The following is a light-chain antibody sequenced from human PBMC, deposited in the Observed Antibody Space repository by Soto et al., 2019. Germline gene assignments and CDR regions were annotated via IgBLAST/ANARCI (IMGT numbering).Light chain of an antibody. J-gene: IGKJ1*01. CDR2: GAS. CDR1: QSVSSS. V-gene: IGKV3-15*01. Sequence: EIVMTQSPVTLSVSPGERATISCRASQSVSSSLAWYQQKPGQAPRLLIYGASTRATGVPARFSGSGSGTDFTLTISSLQSEDFAVYYCQQYNNWPPWTFGQGTKVEIK. CDR3: QQYNNWPPWT.